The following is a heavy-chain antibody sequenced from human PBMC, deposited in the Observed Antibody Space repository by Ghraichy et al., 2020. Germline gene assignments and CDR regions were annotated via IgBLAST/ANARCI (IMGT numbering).Heavy chain of an antibody. D-gene: IGHD6-13*01. CDR3: ASYRLAAGAYFDS. Sequence: ASVKVSCKTAGDTVTTYVFTWVRLSPGQVLEWMGWISAYKGDTNYARNLQGRVTVTTDTSTNTAYMELRSLRSDDTAVYYCASYRLAAGAYFDSWGQGTLVTVSS. CDR1: GDTVTTYV. J-gene: IGHJ4*02. CDR2: ISAYKGDT. V-gene: IGHV1-18*01.